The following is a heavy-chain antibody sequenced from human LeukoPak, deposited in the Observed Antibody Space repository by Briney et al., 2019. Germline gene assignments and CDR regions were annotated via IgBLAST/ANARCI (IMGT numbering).Heavy chain of an antibody. CDR3: AKTRGGYYDSSGYYYPHDAFDI. J-gene: IGHJ3*02. V-gene: IGHV3-9*01. D-gene: IGHD3-22*01. CDR2: ISWNSGSI. CDR1: GFTFDDYA. Sequence: PGRSLRLSCAASGFTFDDYAMHWVRQAPGKGLEWVSGISWNSGSIGYADSVKGRFTISRDNAKNSLYLQMNSLRAEGTALYYCAKTRGGYYDSSGYYYPHDAFDIWGQGTMVTVSS.